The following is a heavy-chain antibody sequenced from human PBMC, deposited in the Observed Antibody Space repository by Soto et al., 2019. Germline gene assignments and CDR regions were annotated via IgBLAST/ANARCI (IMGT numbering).Heavy chain of an antibody. CDR3: TRVNMDTAIFFGLLDYYYYGLDV. CDR1: GFTFSSYS. D-gene: IGHD5-18*01. CDR2: ISSSSGYV. Sequence: EVQLVESGGGLVKPGGSLRLSCAASGFTFSSYSMNWVRQAPGKGLEWVSSISSSSGYVYYADSVKGRFTISRDNAKNSLYLQMNSLKAEDTAVYYCTRVNMDTAIFFGLLDYYYYGLDVWGQGTMVTVSS. J-gene: IGHJ6*02. V-gene: IGHV3-21*01.